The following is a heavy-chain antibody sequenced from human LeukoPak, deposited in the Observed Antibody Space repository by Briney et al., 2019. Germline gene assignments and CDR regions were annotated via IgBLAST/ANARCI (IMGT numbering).Heavy chain of an antibody. J-gene: IGHJ4*02. CDR3: ARSCGITMVQGGYFDY. V-gene: IGHV4-61*01. CDR1: GGSVSSGSYY. Sequence: SETLSLTCTVSGGSVSSGSYYWSWIRQPPGKGLEWIGYIYYSGSTNYNPSLKSRVPISVDTSKNQFSLKLSSVTAADTAVDYCARSCGITMVQGGYFDYWGQGTLVTVSS. CDR2: IYYSGST. D-gene: IGHD3-10*01.